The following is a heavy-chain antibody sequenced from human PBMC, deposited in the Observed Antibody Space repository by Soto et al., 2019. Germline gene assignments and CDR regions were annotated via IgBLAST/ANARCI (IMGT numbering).Heavy chain of an antibody. CDR2: INHLETT. D-gene: IGHD5-12*01. CDR1: CASSSYGGYS. CDR3: ARGGGYDSFEY. J-gene: IGHJ4*02. V-gene: IGHV4-30-2*01. Sequence: SETLSLTCAVSCASSSYGGYSWGWIREAPGKGLEWIGYINHLETTFYNPSFESRLTLSIDRTTNQFSLKLQSVTAADRAVYYCARGGGYDSFEYCGQGIRVTVSS.